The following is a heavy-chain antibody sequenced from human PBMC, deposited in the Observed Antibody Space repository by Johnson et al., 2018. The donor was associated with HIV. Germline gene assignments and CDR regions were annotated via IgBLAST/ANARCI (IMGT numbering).Heavy chain of an antibody. CDR3: AKDKDAFDI. V-gene: IGHV3-30-3*01. J-gene: IGHJ3*02. Sequence: VQLVESGGGVAQPGRSLRLSCAASGITFSDYAMHWVRQAPGKGLEWVAVISYDGSNKYYADSVKGRFTISRDNSKNTLYLQMNSLRAEDTAVYYCAKDKDAFDIWGQGTMVTVSS. CDR2: ISYDGSNK. CDR1: GITFSDYA.